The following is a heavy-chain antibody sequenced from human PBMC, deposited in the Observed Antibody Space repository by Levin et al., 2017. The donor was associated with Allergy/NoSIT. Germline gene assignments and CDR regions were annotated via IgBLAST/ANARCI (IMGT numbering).Heavy chain of an antibody. CDR1: GDSVSSNSAA. CDR2: TYYRSKWYN. D-gene: IGHD3-9*01. Sequence: ASQTLSLTCAISGDSVSSNSAAWNWIRQSPSRGLEWLGRTYYRSKWYNDYAVSVKSRITINPDTSKNQFSLQLNSVTPEDTAVYYCARGPCDYDILTGFIQYNWFDPWGQGTLVTVSS. J-gene: IGHJ5*02. CDR3: ARGPCDYDILTGFIQYNWFDP. V-gene: IGHV6-1*01.